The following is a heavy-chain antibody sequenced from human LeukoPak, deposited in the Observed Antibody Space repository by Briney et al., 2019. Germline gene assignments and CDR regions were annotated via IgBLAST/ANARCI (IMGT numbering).Heavy chain of an antibody. CDR3: ARAPPGDYGDYVGKFDP. D-gene: IGHD4-17*01. J-gene: IGHJ5*02. V-gene: IGHV3-21*01. CDR1: GFTLITYT. Sequence: PGGSLRLSRAASGFTLITYTMNWVRPPPGTGREWVSCISSSGTYIYYAYSVKGRFTTSRDNAQNSLYLEMNSLRAEDTAVYFCARAPPGDYGDYVGKFDPWGQGTLVTVSS. CDR2: ISSSGTYI.